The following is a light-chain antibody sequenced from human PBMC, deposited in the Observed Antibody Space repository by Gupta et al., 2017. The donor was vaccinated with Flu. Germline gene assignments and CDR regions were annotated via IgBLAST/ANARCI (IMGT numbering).Light chain of an antibody. Sequence: GTSKIYWYQKKPGSLTQYLLTYKSDSYKQQGSGVPGRFSGSKAASANAGIVLMSGRQSEDEADYYCMIWHSSAWVFGGGTKLTVL. CDR1: GTSK. CDR2: YKSDSYK. CDR3: MIWHSSAWV. J-gene: IGLJ2*01. V-gene: IGLV5-45*01.